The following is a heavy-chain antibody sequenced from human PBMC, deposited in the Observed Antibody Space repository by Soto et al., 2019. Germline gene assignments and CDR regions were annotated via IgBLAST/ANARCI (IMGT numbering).Heavy chain of an antibody. Sequence: ASVKVSCKASGGTFSSYTISWVRQAPGQGLEWMGRIIPILGIANYAQRFQGRVTITADKSTSTAYMELSSLRSEDTAVYYCARTAPKVPAAISWGQGTLVTVSS. J-gene: IGHJ4*02. CDR1: GGTFSSYT. D-gene: IGHD2-2*01. CDR3: ARTAPKVPAAIS. V-gene: IGHV1-69*02. CDR2: IIPILGIA.